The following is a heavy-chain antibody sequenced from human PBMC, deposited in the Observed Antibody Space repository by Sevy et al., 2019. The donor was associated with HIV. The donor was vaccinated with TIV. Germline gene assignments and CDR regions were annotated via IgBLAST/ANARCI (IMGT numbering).Heavy chain of an antibody. CDR2: IGTAGDT. CDR1: GFTFSSYD. CDR3: ARGKRGSSYYYDSSGYKWSYAFDI. D-gene: IGHD3-22*01. J-gene: IGHJ3*02. V-gene: IGHV3-13*01. Sequence: GGSLRLSCAASGFTFSSYDMHWVRQATGKGLEWVSAIGTAGDTYYPGSVKGRFTISRENAKNSLYLQMNGLRAGDTAVYYCARGKRGSSYYYDSSGYKWSYAFDIWGQGTMVTVSS.